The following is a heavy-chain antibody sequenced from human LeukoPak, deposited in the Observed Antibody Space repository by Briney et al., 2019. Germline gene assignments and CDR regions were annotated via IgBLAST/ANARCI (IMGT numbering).Heavy chain of an antibody. D-gene: IGHD1-14*01. CDR2: IYHSGST. V-gene: IGHV4-38-2*01. J-gene: IGHJ6*03. CDR1: GYSISSGYY. CDR3: ARCRGSENYYYMDV. Sequence: TSETLSLTCAVSGYSISSGYYWGWIRQPPGKGLEWIWNIYHSGSTYYNPSLKSRVTISVDTSKNQFSLELNSVTAADTAVYYCARCRGSENYYYMDVWGKGTTVTVSS.